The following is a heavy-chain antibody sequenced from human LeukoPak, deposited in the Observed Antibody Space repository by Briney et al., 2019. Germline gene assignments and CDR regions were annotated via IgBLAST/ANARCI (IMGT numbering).Heavy chain of an antibody. CDR1: GFTFSSYA. V-gene: IGHV3-30-3*01. CDR2: ISYDGSNK. Sequence: AGGSLRLSCAASGFTFSSYAMSWVRQAPGKGLEWVAVISYDGSNKYYADSVKGRFTISRDKSKNTLYLQMNSLRAEDTAVYYCARGYYDSSGLLFDYWGQGTLVTVSS. J-gene: IGHJ4*02. CDR3: ARGYYDSSGLLFDY. D-gene: IGHD3-22*01.